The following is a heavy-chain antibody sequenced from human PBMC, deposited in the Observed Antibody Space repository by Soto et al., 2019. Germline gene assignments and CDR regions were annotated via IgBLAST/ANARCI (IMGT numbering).Heavy chain of an antibody. D-gene: IGHD3-3*01. V-gene: IGHV4-34*01. J-gene: IGHJ4*02. CDR1: GGSFSGHY. CDR3: ACNYYDFWSGYYSVGYFDY. CDR2: ITRSGNT. Sequence: NPSETLSLTCAVYGGSFSGHYWTWIRQPPGKGLEWVGEITRSGNTNYNPSLKSRVTISVDTSKNQFSLKLSSVTAADTAVYYCACNYYDFWSGYYSVGYFDYWAQGTPVTVSS.